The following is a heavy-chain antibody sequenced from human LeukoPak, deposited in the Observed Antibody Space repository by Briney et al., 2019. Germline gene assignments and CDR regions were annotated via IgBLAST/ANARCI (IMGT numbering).Heavy chain of an antibody. D-gene: IGHD2-2*01. CDR1: GFTFSSYW. V-gene: IGHV3-74*01. Sequence: PGGSLRLSCAASGFTFSSYWMHWVRQAPGKGLVWVSRVSSDGNSTNYADSVKGRFTISRDNTNNTLYLQMNSLRAEDTAVYYCARGATKTRALDYWGQGTLVTVSS. CDR2: VSSDGNST. J-gene: IGHJ4*02. CDR3: ARGATKTRALDY.